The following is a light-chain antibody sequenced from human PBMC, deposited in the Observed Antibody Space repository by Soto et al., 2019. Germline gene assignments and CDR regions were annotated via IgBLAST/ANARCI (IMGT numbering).Light chain of an antibody. J-gene: IGKJ4*01. CDR1: QSVSDY. CDR3: QQRVNWPHT. V-gene: IGKV3-11*01. CDR2: DAS. Sequence: EVVLTQSPASLSLSPGDRATLSCRADQSVSDYLAWYQQKPGQPPRLLFIDASSRASAVPHRFSAGGSGTDFTLMISSLQPEDFAVYDTQQRVNWPHTSDGGTKVEI.